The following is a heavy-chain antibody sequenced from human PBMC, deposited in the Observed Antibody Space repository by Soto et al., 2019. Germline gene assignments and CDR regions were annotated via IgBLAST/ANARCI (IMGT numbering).Heavy chain of an antibody. CDR3: ARASRYSSSWPPEYFQH. V-gene: IGHV3-11*01. D-gene: IGHD6-13*01. Sequence: QVQVVESGGGLVKPGGSLRLSCAASGFTFSDYYMSWIRQVPGKGLEWVSYISTSGTNINYADSVKGRFTISRDNAKNALYLQMNSLRDEDTAVYYCARASRYSSSWPPEYFQHWGQGTLVTVSS. J-gene: IGHJ1*01. CDR2: ISTSGTNI. CDR1: GFTFSDYY.